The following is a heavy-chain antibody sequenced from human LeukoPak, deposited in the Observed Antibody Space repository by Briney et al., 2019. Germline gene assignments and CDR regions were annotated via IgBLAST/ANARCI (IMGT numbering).Heavy chain of an antibody. J-gene: IGHJ4*02. CDR3: ARDLGTVTTLTSDY. V-gene: IGHV3-66*01. D-gene: IGHD4-17*01. CDR2: IYSGGST. CDR1: GFTVSSNY. Sequence: GGSLRLSCAASGFTVSSNYMSWVRQAPGKGLEWVSVIYSGGSTYYADSVKGRFTISRDNSKNTLYLQMDSLRAEDTAVYYCARDLGTVTTLTSDYWGQGTLVTVSS.